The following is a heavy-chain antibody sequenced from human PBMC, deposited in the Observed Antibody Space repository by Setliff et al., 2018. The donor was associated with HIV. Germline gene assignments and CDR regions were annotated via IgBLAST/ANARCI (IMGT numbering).Heavy chain of an antibody. CDR3: ARDHRDYGRPYYYAMDV. Sequence: PVGSLRLSCAASGFTFSDYYMSWIRQAPGKGLEWVLYISSSGSTIYYADSVKGRFTISRDNAKNSLYLQMNSLRAEDTAVYYCARDHRDYGRPYYYAMDVWGQGTTVTVSS. V-gene: IGHV3-11*04. CDR1: GFTFSDYY. CDR2: ISSSGSTI. J-gene: IGHJ6*02. D-gene: IGHD4-17*01.